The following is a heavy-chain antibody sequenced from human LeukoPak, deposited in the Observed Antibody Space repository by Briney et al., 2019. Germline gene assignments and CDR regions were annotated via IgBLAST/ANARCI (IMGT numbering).Heavy chain of an antibody. Sequence: PETLSLTCTVSGGSISSSSYYWGWIRQPPGKGLEWIGSIYYSGSTYYNPSLKSRVTISVDTSKNQFSLKLSSVTAADTAVYYCGSRSSSWYYYYGMDVWGQGTTVTVSS. V-gene: IGHV4-39*01. D-gene: IGHD6-13*01. CDR3: GSRSSSWYYYYGMDV. J-gene: IGHJ6*02. CDR1: GGSISSSSYY. CDR2: IYYSGST.